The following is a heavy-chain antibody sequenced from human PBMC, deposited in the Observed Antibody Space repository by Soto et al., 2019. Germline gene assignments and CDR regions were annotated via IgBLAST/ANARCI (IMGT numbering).Heavy chain of an antibody. CDR2: IIPIFGTA. D-gene: IGHD3-3*01. V-gene: IGHV1-69*12. CDR1: GGTFSSYA. Sequence: QVQLVQSGAEVKKPGSSVKVSCKASGGTFSSYAISWVRQAPGQGLEWMGGIIPIFGTANYAQKFQGRVTITAHGSTSTAYRELSSLRCEDTAVYYCARGVTICGVVRYYGMDVWGQGATVTVSS. J-gene: IGHJ6*02. CDR3: ARGVTICGVVRYYGMDV.